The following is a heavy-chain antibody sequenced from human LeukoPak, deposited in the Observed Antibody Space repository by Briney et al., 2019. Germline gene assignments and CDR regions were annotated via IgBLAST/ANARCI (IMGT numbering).Heavy chain of an antibody. J-gene: IGHJ6*02. Sequence: ASVKVSCKASGYTFTSYGISWVRQAPEQGLEWMGWISTYNGNTNYAQKLQGRVTMTTDTSTSTAYMELRSLRSDDTAVYYCARQAGDGSGSYSNSPRYYYYGMDVWGQGTTVTVSS. D-gene: IGHD3-10*01. V-gene: IGHV1-18*01. CDR1: GYTFTSYG. CDR2: ISTYNGNT. CDR3: ARQAGDGSGSYSNSPRYYYYGMDV.